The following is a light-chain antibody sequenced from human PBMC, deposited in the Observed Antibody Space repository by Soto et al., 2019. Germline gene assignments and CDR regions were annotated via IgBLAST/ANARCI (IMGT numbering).Light chain of an antibody. CDR1: QNIRNW. V-gene: IGKV1-5*03. J-gene: IGKJ1*01. CDR2: MAS. Sequence: DIQMTQSPSTLSASVGDRVTISCRASQNIRNWLAWFQQKPGKAPNLLIYMASTLPSGVPSKFSGSGSGTEFTLTLSILQPDDFASSYCHQYNCYFQSWTFGQGTKVEIK. CDR3: HQYNCYFQSWT.